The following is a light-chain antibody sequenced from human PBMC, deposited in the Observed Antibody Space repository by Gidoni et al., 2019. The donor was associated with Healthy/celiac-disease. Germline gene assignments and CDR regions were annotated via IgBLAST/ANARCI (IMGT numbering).Light chain of an antibody. CDR2: DVS. CDR1: SSEVGGYNY. J-gene: IGLJ2*01. Sequence: QSALTQPASVSGSPGQSITISCTGTSSEVGGYNYGSWYQQHPGKAPKLMIYDVSNRPSGVSNRFSVSKSGNTASLTISGLQAEDEADYYCSSYTSSSTLVVFGGGTKLTVL. V-gene: IGLV2-14*01. CDR3: SSYTSSSTLVV.